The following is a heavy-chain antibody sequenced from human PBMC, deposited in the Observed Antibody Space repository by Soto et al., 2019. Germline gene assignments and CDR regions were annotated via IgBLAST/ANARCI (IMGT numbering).Heavy chain of an antibody. CDR2: ISYDGSNK. V-gene: IGHV3-30*18. CDR1: GFTFSSYG. Sequence: QVQLVESGGGVVQPGRSLRLSCAASGFTFSSYGMHWVRQASGKGLEWVAVISYDGSNKYYADSVKGRFTISRDNSKNTLYLQMNSLRAEDTAVYYCAKGDCGGDCYSFDAFDIWGQGTMVTVSS. J-gene: IGHJ3*02. D-gene: IGHD2-21*02. CDR3: AKGDCGGDCYSFDAFDI.